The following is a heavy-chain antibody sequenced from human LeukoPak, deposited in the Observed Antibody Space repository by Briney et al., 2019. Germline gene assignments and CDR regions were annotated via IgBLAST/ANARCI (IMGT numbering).Heavy chain of an antibody. CDR1: GFTFSSYW. V-gene: IGHV3-74*01. CDR3: AKDIQGGSSGYYYYFDY. Sequence: GGSLRLSCAASGFTFSSYWMHWVRQAPGKGLVWVSRINSDGSSTSYADSVKGRFTISRDNAKNSLYLQMNSLRAEDTALYYCAKDIQGGSSGYYYYFDYWGQGTLVTVSS. D-gene: IGHD3-22*01. CDR2: INSDGSST. J-gene: IGHJ4*02.